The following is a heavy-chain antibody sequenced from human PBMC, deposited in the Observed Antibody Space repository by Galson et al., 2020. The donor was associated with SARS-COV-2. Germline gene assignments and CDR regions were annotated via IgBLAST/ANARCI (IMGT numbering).Heavy chain of an antibody. V-gene: IGHV3-9*01. Sequence: SLKISCAASGFTFDDYAMHWVRQAPGKGLEWVSGISWNSGSIGYADSVKGRFTISRDNAKNSLYLQMNSLRAEDTALYYCAKVGSGWVYWGQGTLVTVSS. D-gene: IGHD6-19*01. CDR3: AKVGSGWVY. J-gene: IGHJ4*02. CDR1: GFTFDDYA. CDR2: ISWNSGSI.